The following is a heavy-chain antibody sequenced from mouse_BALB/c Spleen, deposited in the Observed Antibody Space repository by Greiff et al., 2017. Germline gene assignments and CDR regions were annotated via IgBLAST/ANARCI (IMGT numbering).Heavy chain of an antibody. CDR1: GFTFSSYT. CDR2: ISNGGGST. V-gene: IGHV5-12-2*01. Sequence: EVHLVESGGGLVQPGGSLKLSCAASGFTFSSYTMSWVRQTPEKRLEWVAYISNGGGSTYYPDTVKGRFTISRDNAKNTLYLQMSSLKSEDTAMYYCARHGNYVPNWYFDVWGAGTTVTVSS. D-gene: IGHD2-1*01. J-gene: IGHJ1*01. CDR3: ARHGNYVPNWYFDV.